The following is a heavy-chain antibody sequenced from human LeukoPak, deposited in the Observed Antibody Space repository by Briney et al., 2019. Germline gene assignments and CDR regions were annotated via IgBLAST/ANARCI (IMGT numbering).Heavy chain of an antibody. CDR1: GYTFTGYY. D-gene: IGHD6-13*01. Sequence: ASLKLSCKASGYTFTGYYMHSGPQAPGQGLEWMGWINPNSGGTNYAQTFQGRVTMTRHTSIRTAYMELSSLRSDDTAVYYCARERIAAAGTFYYYGMDVWGQGTTVTVSS. CDR2: INPNSGGT. J-gene: IGHJ6*02. V-gene: IGHV1-2*02. CDR3: ARERIAAAGTFYYYGMDV.